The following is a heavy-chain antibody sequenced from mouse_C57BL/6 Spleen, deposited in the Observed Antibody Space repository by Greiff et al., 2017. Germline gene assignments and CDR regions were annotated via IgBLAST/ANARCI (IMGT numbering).Heavy chain of an antibody. CDR3: ARPGGNYVRYFDV. Sequence: VQLQQSGAELVKPGASVKISCKASGYAFSSYWMNWVKQRPGKGLEWIGQIYPGDGDTNYNGKFKGKATLTADKSSSTAYMQLSSLTSEDSAVYFCARPGGNYVRYFDVWGTGTTVTVSS. J-gene: IGHJ1*03. D-gene: IGHD2-1*01. CDR2: IYPGDGDT. V-gene: IGHV1-80*01. CDR1: GYAFSSYW.